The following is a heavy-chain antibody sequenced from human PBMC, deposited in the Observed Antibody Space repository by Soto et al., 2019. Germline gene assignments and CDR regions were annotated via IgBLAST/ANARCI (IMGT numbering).Heavy chain of an antibody. D-gene: IGHD6-13*01. CDR1: GGTFSSYA. V-gene: IGHV1-69*12. J-gene: IGHJ6*02. CDR2: IIPIFGTA. Sequence: QVQLVQSGAEVKKPGSSVKVSCKASGGTFSSYAISWVQQAPGQGLEWMGGIIPIFGTANYAQKFQGRVTITADESTSTAYMELSSLRSEDTAVYYCARGGITRRGYDYYYGMDVWGQGTTVTVSS. CDR3: ARGGITRRGYDYYYGMDV.